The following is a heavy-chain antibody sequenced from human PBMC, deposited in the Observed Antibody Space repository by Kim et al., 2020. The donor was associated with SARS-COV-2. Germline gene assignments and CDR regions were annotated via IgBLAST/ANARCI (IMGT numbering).Heavy chain of an antibody. CDR3: ARTRDSGWSYFDY. V-gene: IGHV3-21*01. D-gene: IGHD6-19*01. J-gene: IGHJ4*02. Sequence: YADSVKGRFTISRDNATDSLYLQMNSLRAEDTAVYYCARTRDSGWSYFDYWGQGTLVTVSS.